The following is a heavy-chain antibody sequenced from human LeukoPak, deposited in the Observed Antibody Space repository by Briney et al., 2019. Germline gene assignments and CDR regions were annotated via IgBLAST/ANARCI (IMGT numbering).Heavy chain of an antibody. CDR1: GFTFSSYW. CDR3: ATLDIVVVPAAWEGDY. J-gene: IGHJ4*02. Sequence: GGSLRLSCAASGFTFSSYWMHWVRQAPGKGLVWVSRINSDGSSTSYADSVKGRFTTSRDNAKNTLYLQMNSLRAEDTAVYYCATLDIVVVPAAWEGDYWGQGTLVTVSS. CDR2: INSDGSST. V-gene: IGHV3-74*01. D-gene: IGHD2-2*01.